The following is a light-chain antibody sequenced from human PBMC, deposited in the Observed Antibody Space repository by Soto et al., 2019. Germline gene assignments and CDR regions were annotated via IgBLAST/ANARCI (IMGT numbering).Light chain of an antibody. J-gene: IGLJ3*02. V-gene: IGLV4-69*01. CDR3: QTWGAGIVV. CDR1: SGHSNYA. Sequence: QLVLTQSPSASASLGASVKLTCTLSSGHSNYAIAWHQQQPEKGPRYLMILNSDGSHNKGDGIPDRFSGSSSGAERYLTISSLQSEDETDYYCQTWGAGIVVFGGGTKLTVL. CDR2: LNSDGSH.